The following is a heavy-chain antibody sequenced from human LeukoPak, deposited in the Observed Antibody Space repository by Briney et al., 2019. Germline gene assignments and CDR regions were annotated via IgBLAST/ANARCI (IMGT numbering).Heavy chain of an antibody. CDR3: ARGFDGHNAFDI. D-gene: IGHD3-9*01. J-gene: IGHJ3*02. Sequence: SEALSLTCSVSGDSISSRDYYWSWIRQPPGKGLEWIGYIYYSGSTSYNPSLKSRVTISVDTSKNQFSLRLSSVTAADTAVYHCARGFDGHNAFDIWGQGTMVTVSS. CDR2: IYYSGST. CDR1: GDSISSRDYY. V-gene: IGHV4-30-4*08.